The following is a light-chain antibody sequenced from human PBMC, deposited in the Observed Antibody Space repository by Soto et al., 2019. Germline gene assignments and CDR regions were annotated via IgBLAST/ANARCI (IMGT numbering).Light chain of an antibody. Sequence: DIVMTQSPLSLPVAPGEPASISCRSSQSLLHSNGYNYLHWYLQKPGQSPPLLIYLGSDRASGVPDRFSGSGSGTDFTLKISRVEAEDVGVYHCMQALQTPWTFGQGTKVEIK. J-gene: IGKJ1*01. CDR3: MQALQTPWT. V-gene: IGKV2-28*01. CDR2: LGS. CDR1: QSLLHSNGYNY.